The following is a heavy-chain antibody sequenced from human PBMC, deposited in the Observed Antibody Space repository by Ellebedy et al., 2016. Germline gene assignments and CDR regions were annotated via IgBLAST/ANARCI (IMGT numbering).Heavy chain of an antibody. J-gene: IGHJ6*04. Sequence: SETLSLXCTVSGGSFRGDDYYWSWIRQSLGKGLEWIGYMYWSGSTYYNPSLERRVSMSIDTSEKQFSLNLRSVTAADTAVFYCARVYVPYPMLGRPTSYFRLDVWGKGTTVIVSS. CDR3: ARVYVPYPMLGRPTSYFRLDV. CDR2: MYWSGST. CDR1: GGSFRGDDYY. V-gene: IGHV4-30-4*01. D-gene: IGHD2/OR15-2a*01.